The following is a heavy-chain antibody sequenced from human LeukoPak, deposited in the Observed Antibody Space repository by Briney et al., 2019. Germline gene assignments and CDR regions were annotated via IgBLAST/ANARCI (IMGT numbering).Heavy chain of an antibody. CDR3: ARSVATQWGMGGGNIDY. Sequence: ASVKVSCKASGYTFTGYYMHWVRQAPGQGLEWMGRINPNSGGTNYAQKFQGRGTITRDTSISTAYMELSRLRSDDTAVYYCARSVATQWGMGGGNIDYWGQGTLVTVSS. D-gene: IGHD5-12*01. J-gene: IGHJ4*02. CDR1: GYTFTGYY. CDR2: INPNSGGT. V-gene: IGHV1-2*06.